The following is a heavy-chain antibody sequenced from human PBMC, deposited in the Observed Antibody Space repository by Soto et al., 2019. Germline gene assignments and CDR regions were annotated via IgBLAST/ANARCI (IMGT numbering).Heavy chain of an antibody. CDR3: ARVGSYHSTAFDV. V-gene: IGHV4-31*03. D-gene: IGHD3-10*01. CDR1: GGSISSGGYY. Sequence: SETLSLTCTVSGGSISSGGYYWSRIRQHPGKGLEWIGNIYYSGSTYYNPSLKSRVTISVDTSKNQFSLKLSSVTAADTAVYYCARVGSYHSTAFDVWGQGTMVTVSS. CDR2: IYYSGST. J-gene: IGHJ3*01.